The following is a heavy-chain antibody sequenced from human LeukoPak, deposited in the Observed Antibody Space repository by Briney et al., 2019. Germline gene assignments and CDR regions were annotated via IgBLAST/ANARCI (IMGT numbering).Heavy chain of an antibody. CDR2: ISGSGGST. D-gene: IGHD1-26*01. J-gene: IGHJ4*02. CDR1: GFTFSSYA. V-gene: IGHV3-23*01. CDR3: ARDRSGATGFDY. Sequence: PGGSLRLSCAASGFTFSSYAMSWVRQAPGKGLEWVSAISGSGGSTYYADSVKGRFTISRDNSKNTLYLQMNSLRAEDTAVYYCARDRSGATGFDYWGQGTLVTVSS.